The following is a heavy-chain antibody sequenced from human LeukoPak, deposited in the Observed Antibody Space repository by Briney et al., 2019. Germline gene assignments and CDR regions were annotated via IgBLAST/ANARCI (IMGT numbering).Heavy chain of an antibody. CDR2: ISSSSTI. J-gene: IGHJ4*02. CDR1: GFTVSSNY. CDR3: ARDRYSSGWYDVDY. Sequence: GGSLRLSCAASGFTVSSNYMSWVRQAPGKGLEWVSYISSSSTIYYADSVKGRFTISRDNAKNSPYLQMNSLRDEDTAVYYCARDRYSSGWYDVDYWGQGTLVTVSS. D-gene: IGHD6-19*01. V-gene: IGHV3-69-1*01.